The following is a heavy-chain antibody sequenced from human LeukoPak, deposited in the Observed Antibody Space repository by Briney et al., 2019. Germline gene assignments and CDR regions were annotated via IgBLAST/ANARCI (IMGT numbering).Heavy chain of an antibody. CDR3: AKEGYYDSSGYSPLYFDY. D-gene: IGHD3-22*01. CDR2: IGVSGGGT. J-gene: IGHJ4*02. CDR1: GFTFSSYG. V-gene: IGHV3-23*01. Sequence: GGTLRLSCAASGFTFSSYGMGWVRQAPGKGLEWVSVIGVSGGGTYYADSVKSRFTISRDNSKNTLYLQMNSLRAEDTAVYYCAKEGYYDSSGYSPLYFDYWGQGTLVTVSS.